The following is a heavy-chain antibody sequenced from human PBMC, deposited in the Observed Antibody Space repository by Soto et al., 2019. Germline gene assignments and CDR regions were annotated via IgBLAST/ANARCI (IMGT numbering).Heavy chain of an antibody. Sequence: GGSLRLSCAASGFTFSTYTMNWVRQAPGKGLEWISSISSGSSYIYYAGSVKGQVIISADKSINTAYLQWSSLRASDTAIYYCVRHGRSGGSSYSGWFDPWGQGTLVTVSS. CDR1: GFTFSTYT. CDR3: VRHGRSGGSSYSGWFDP. D-gene: IGHD2-15*01. J-gene: IGHJ5*02. V-gene: IGHV3-21*04. CDR2: ISSGSSYI.